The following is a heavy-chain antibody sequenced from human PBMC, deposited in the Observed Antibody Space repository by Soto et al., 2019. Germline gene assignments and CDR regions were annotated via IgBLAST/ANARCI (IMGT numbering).Heavy chain of an antibody. D-gene: IGHD3-3*01. CDR3: ARPRITIFGVVTFDAFDI. V-gene: IGHV4-39*01. CDR1: GGSISSSSYY. CDR2: IYYSGST. Sequence: QLQLQESGPGLVKPSETLSLTCTVSGGSISSSSYYWGWIRQPPGKGLEWIGSIYYSGSTYYNPSLKSQVTISVDTSKNQFSLKLSSVTAADTAVYYCARPRITIFGVVTFDAFDIWGQGTMVTVSS. J-gene: IGHJ3*02.